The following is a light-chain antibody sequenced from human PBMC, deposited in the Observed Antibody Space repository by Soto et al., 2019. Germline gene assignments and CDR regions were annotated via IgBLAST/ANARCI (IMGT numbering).Light chain of an antibody. CDR3: SSYTSSSTLVV. Sequence: QSALTQPASVSGSPGQSITISCTGTSSDMGGYNYVSWYQQHPGKAPKLMIYDVANRPSGVSNRFSGSKSDNTASLTISGLQAEDEADYYCSSYTSSSTLVVFGGGTKLTVL. V-gene: IGLV2-14*03. J-gene: IGLJ2*01. CDR1: SSDMGGYNY. CDR2: DVA.